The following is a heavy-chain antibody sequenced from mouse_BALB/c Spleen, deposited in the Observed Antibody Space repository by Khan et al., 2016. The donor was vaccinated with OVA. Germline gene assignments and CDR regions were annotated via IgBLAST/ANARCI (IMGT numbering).Heavy chain of an antibody. CDR3: TRLAYYYDSEGFAY. CDR1: GFTFSTYG. J-gene: IGHJ3*01. V-gene: IGHV5-6*01. CDR2: VSTGGSYT. Sequence: VQLKESGGDLVKPGGSLKLSCAASGFTFSTYGMSWVRQTPDRRLEWVATVSTGGSYTYYPDSVKGRFTISRDNAKNPLYLQMNSLKSEDTAMFYCTRLAYYYDSEGFAYWGQGTLVTVSA. D-gene: IGHD1-1*01.